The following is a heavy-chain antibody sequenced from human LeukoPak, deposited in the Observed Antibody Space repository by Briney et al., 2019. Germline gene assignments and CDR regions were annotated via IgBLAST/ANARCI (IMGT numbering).Heavy chain of an antibody. Sequence: AGGALTLSCAASGFTFSSYNMNGVRQAPGKGLEWVSYISSSSSTIYYADSVKGRFTISRDNAKNSLYLQMNSLRADDTGVYYCARDEKVGATDYWGQGTLVTVSS. D-gene: IGHD1-26*01. CDR3: ARDEKVGATDY. J-gene: IGHJ4*02. V-gene: IGHV3-48*04. CDR1: GFTFSSYN. CDR2: ISSSSSTI.